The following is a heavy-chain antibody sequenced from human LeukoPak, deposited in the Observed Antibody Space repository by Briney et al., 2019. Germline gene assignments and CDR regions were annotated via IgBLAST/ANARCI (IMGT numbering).Heavy chain of an antibody. D-gene: IGHD3-3*01. CDR3: ARGDSTVLYDFWSGYYKNYYYMDV. CDR2: IKQDGSEK. J-gene: IGHJ6*03. V-gene: IGHV3-7*01. CDR1: GFTFSSYW. Sequence: PGGSLRLSCAASGFTFSSYWMSWVRQAPGKGLEWVANIKQDGSEKYYVDSVKGRFTISRDNAKNSLYLQMNSLRAEDTAVYYCARGDSTVLYDFWSGYYKNYYYMDVWGKGTTVTVSS.